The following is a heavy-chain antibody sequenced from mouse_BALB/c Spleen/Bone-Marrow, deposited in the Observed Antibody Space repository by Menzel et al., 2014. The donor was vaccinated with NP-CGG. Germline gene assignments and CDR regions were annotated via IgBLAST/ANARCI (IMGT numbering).Heavy chain of an antibody. CDR2: IDPANGNT. CDR3: ARYDYGVYFDY. V-gene: IGHV14-3*02. Sequence: VQLKHSGAEVVKPGASVKLSCTASGFNIKDTYMHWVKQRPEQGLEWIGRIDPANGNTKYDPKFQGKTTITADTSSNTAYLQLSSLTSEDTAVYYCARYDYGVYFDYWGQGTTLTVSS. D-gene: IGHD2-4*01. CDR1: GFNIKDTY. J-gene: IGHJ2*01.